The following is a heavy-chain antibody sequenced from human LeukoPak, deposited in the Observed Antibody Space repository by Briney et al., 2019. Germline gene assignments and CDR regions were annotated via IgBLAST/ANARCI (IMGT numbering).Heavy chain of an antibody. D-gene: IGHD2-8*01. CDR2: INPNSGGT. J-gene: IGHJ4*02. Sequence: ASVKVSCKASGYTFTAYHIHWVRQAPGQGLEWMGWINPNSGGTNYAQEFQDRVIMTRDTSISTAYMELHGLRSDDTAVYSCARDNAYCSNGVCYTFDYWGQGTLVTVSS. CDR1: GYTFTAYH. V-gene: IGHV1-2*02. CDR3: ARDNAYCSNGVCYTFDY.